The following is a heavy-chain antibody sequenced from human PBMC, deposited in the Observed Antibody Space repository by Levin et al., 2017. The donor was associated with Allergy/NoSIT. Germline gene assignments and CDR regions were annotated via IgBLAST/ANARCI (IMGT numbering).Heavy chain of an antibody. CDR1: GFSFSTYG. V-gene: IGHV3-30*18. D-gene: IGHD1-26*01. CDR3: AKGGDFDY. Sequence: PGGSLRLSCAASGFSFSTYGIQWVRQAPGKGLEWVALITSDGSNKYYADPVKGRFTISRDNSKNTVYLQMNSLRAEDTAVYYCAKGGDFDYWGLGTVVTVSS. CDR2: ITSDGSNK. J-gene: IGHJ4*02.